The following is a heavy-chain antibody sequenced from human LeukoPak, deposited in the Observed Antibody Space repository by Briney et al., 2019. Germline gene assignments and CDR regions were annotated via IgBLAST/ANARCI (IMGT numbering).Heavy chain of an antibody. J-gene: IGHJ3*02. CDR2: IYSGGST. CDR1: GFTVSSNY. D-gene: IGHD5-12*01. CDR3: ARDPGDGYNDAFDI. V-gene: IGHV3-66*01. Sequence: GGSLRLSCAASGFTVSSNYMSWVRQAPGKGLEWVSVIYSGGSTYYADSVKGRFTISRDNSKNTLYLQMNSLRAEDTAVYYCARDPGDGYNDAFDIWGQGTMVTVSS.